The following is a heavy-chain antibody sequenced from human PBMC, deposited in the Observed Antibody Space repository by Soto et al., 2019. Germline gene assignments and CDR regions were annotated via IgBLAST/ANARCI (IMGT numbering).Heavy chain of an antibody. CDR1: GGSISSYY. D-gene: IGHD3-22*01. Sequence: SETLSLTCTVSGGSISSYYWSWIRQPPGKGLEWIGYIYYSGSTNYNPSLKSRVTISVDTSKNQFSLKLSSVTAADTAVYYCARTEACYDSSGYYPSDAFDIWGQGTMVTVSS. CDR3: ARTEACYDSSGYYPSDAFDI. J-gene: IGHJ3*02. CDR2: IYYSGST. V-gene: IGHV4-59*01.